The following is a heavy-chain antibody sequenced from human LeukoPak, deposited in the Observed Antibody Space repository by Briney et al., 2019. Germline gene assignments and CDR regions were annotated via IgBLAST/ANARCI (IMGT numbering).Heavy chain of an antibody. J-gene: IGHJ4*02. Sequence: GGSLRLSCAASGFTFSSYWMSWVRQAPGKGLEWVANIKQDGSEKYYVDSVKGRFTIPRDNAKNSLYLQMNSLRAEDTAVYYCARDSSGWSSYYFDYWGQGTLVTVSS. CDR2: IKQDGSEK. CDR3: ARDSSGWSSYYFDY. V-gene: IGHV3-7*01. CDR1: GFTFSSYW. D-gene: IGHD6-19*01.